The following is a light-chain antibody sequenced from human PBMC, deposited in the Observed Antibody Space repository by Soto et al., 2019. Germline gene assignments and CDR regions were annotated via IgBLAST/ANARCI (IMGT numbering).Light chain of an antibody. CDR2: GAS. V-gene: IGKV3-20*01. CDR1: QSINSIY. Sequence: EVVLTQSPGTLTLSPGERATLSCRASQSINSIYFAWYQQKPGQAPRVLIYGASNRATGIPDRFSGSGSGTDFTLTISRLETEDFAKYDCQQYGSALSTFGQGTRLEIK. CDR3: QQYGSALST. J-gene: IGKJ5*01.